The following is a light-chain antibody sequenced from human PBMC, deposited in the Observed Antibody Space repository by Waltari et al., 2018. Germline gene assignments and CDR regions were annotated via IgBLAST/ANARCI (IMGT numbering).Light chain of an antibody. CDR1: RSNIGNYF. V-gene: IGLV1-51*01. Sequence: QSVLTQPPSVSAAPGQKVTISCSGSRSNIGNYFVSWYHQLPGATPKLLIYDNYKRPSGIPDRFSASKSGTSATLDITGLQIGDEADYYCATWDNSLTAVVFGGGTKLTVL. CDR2: DNY. CDR3: ATWDNSLTAVV. J-gene: IGLJ2*01.